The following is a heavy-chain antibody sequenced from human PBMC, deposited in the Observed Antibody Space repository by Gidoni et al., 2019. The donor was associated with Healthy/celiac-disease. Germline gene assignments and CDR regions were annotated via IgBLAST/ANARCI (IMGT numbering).Heavy chain of an antibody. Sequence: VKPSETLSLTCTVSGGSISSYYWSWIRQPPGKGLEWIGYIYYSGSTNYNPSLKSRVTISVDTSKNQFSLKLSSVTAADTAVYYCARLYCGGDCYFSYWGQGTLVTVSS. CDR3: ARLYCGGDCYFSY. V-gene: IGHV4-59*01. CDR2: IYYSGST. CDR1: GGSISSYY. D-gene: IGHD2-21*02. J-gene: IGHJ4*02.